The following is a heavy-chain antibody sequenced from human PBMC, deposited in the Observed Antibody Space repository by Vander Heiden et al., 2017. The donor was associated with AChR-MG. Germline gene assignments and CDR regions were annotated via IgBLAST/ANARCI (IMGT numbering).Heavy chain of an antibody. Sequence: EVQLVESGGGLVQPGGSLRLSCAASGFTFSSYSMNCVRQAPGKGLEWVSYISSSSSTIYYADSVKGRFTISRDNAKNSLYLQMNSLRAEDTAVYYCARAGADYYDSSGYYDYWGQGTLVTVSS. CDR2: ISSSSSTI. CDR3: ARAGADYYDSSGYYDY. V-gene: IGHV3-48*01. D-gene: IGHD3-22*01. J-gene: IGHJ4*02. CDR1: GFTFSSYS.